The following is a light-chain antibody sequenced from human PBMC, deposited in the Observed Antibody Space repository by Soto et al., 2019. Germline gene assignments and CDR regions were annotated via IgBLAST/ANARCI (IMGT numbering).Light chain of an antibody. CDR2: WAS. CDR3: QQYYSTPRGT. V-gene: IGKV4-1*01. Sequence: DIVMTQSPDSLAVSLGERATINCKSSQSVLYSSNNKNYLAWYQQKPGQPPKLLIYWASTRESGVPDRFSGSGSVTDFTLTISSLQAEDVAVYYCQQYYSTPRGTFGQGTKV. CDR1: QSVLYSSNNKNY. J-gene: IGKJ1*01.